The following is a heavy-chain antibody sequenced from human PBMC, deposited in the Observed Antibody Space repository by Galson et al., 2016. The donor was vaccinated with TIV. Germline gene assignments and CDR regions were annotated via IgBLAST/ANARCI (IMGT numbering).Heavy chain of an antibody. CDR3: ARVYSSYSFDY. D-gene: IGHD6-19*01. CDR1: GFTFSSYD. J-gene: IGHJ4*02. Sequence: SLRFSCAASGFTFSSYDMFWVRQAPGKGLEWVAFITYDGSDKNYADSVKGRFTISRDKSKNTLYLQMSSLRPEDTAVYYCARVYSSYSFDYWGQGTLVTVSS. CDR2: ITYDGSDK. V-gene: IGHV3-30*04.